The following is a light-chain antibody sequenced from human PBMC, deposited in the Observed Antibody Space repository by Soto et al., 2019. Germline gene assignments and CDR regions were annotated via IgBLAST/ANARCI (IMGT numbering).Light chain of an antibody. J-gene: IGKJ3*01. V-gene: IGKV3-20*01. Sequence: EIVLTQSPGTLSLSPGERATLSCRASQSINSRYLAWYQQKAGQAPRLLIYGASSTATGIPDRFSGSGSGTDFTLTISRLEPEDFAVYYCQQFGSSPGFTFGPGTIVDIK. CDR2: GAS. CDR1: QSINSRY. CDR3: QQFGSSPGFT.